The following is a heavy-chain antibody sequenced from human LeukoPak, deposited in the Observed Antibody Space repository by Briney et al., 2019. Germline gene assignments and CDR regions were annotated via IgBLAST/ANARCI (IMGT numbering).Heavy chain of an antibody. Sequence: GGSLRLSCAASGFTFSSYSMNWVRQAPGKGLEWVSSISSSSSYIYYADSVKGRFTISRDNAKNSLYLQMNSLRAEGTAVYYCARVVVVPAARTPYFDYWGQGTLVTVSS. V-gene: IGHV3-21*01. J-gene: IGHJ4*02. CDR2: ISSSSSYI. CDR1: GFTFSSYS. D-gene: IGHD2-2*01. CDR3: ARVVVVPAARTPYFDY.